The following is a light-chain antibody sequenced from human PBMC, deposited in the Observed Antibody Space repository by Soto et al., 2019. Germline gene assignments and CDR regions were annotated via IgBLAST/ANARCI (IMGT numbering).Light chain of an antibody. J-gene: IGLJ2*01. V-gene: IGLV2-14*01. CDR2: GVS. CDR3: SSYTSTTLV. CDR1: SSDVGGSNH. Sequence: QSALTQPASVSGSPGQSITISCTGTSSDVGGSNHVSWYQQHPGKAPKLMIYGVSNRPSGISNRVSGSKSGNTASLTITGLQAEDEADYYCSSYTSTTLVVGGGTKLTVL.